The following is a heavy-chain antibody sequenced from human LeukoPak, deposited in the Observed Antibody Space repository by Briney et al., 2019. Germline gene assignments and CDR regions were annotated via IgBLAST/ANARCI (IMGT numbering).Heavy chain of an antibody. D-gene: IGHD3-10*01. CDR3: AKELVLLWFGESQ. J-gene: IGHJ4*02. CDR2: ISSSSSYT. CDR1: GFTFSDYY. V-gene: IGHV3-11*03. Sequence: PGGSLRLSCAASGFTFSDYYMSWIRQAPGKGLEWVSYISSSSSYTNYADSVKGRFTISKDNAKNSLYLQMNSLRAEDTAVYYCAKELVLLWFGESQWGQGTLVTVSS.